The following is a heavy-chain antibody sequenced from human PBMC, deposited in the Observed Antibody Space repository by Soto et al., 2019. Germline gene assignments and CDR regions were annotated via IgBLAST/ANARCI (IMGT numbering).Heavy chain of an antibody. D-gene: IGHD3-3*01. Sequence: EVQLVESGGGLVQPGGSLRLSCAASGFSVSNLYMTWVRQAPGNGLEWVSVISSGGSTYYADSVKGRFTISRDNSKNTLYLEMKSLRAGDTAVYYCARDTLGGAYDFCHGGQGTLVTVSS. CDR1: GFSVSNLY. V-gene: IGHV3-66*01. CDR2: ISSGGST. J-gene: IGHJ4*02. CDR3: ARDTLGGAYDFCH.